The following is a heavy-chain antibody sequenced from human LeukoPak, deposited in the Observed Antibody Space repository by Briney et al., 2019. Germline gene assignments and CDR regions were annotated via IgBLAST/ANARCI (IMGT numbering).Heavy chain of an antibody. Sequence: SETLSLTCIVSGGSISSYYWSWIRQPPGKGLEWIGHIYYSGSTNYNPTLKSRVIVSVDTSKNQFSLKLYSVTAADTAVYYCARGPIYGSGSYYNPTSIYYFDYWGQGTLVTVSS. CDR3: ARGPIYGSGSYYNPTSIYYFDY. D-gene: IGHD3-10*01. J-gene: IGHJ4*02. CDR1: GGSISSYY. V-gene: IGHV4-59*12. CDR2: IYYSGST.